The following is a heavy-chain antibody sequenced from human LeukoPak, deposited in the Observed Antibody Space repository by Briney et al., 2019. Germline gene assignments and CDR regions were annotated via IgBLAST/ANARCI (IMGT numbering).Heavy chain of an antibody. D-gene: IGHD3-10*01. CDR1: GFTFSSYS. CDR2: INNSSSYI. Sequence: GGSLRLSCAASGFTFSSYSMNWVRQAPGKGLEWVSSINNSSSYIYYADSVKGRFTISRDNAKNSLYLQMNSLRAEDTAVYYCARGGLLIRGVIISFHFDYWGQGTLVTASS. V-gene: IGHV3-21*01. CDR3: ARGGLLIRGVIISFHFDY. J-gene: IGHJ4*02.